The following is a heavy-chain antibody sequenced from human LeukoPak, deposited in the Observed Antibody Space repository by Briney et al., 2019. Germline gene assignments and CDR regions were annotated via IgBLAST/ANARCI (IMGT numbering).Heavy chain of an antibody. Sequence: SVKVSCKASGGTFSSYAISWVRQAPGQGLEWMGGIIPIFGTANYAQKFQGRVTITADESTSTAYMELSSLRSEDTAVYYCARDGRRERRRDDAFDIWGQGTMVTVSS. D-gene: IGHD1-1*01. J-gene: IGHJ3*02. CDR1: GGTFSSYA. V-gene: IGHV1-69*13. CDR2: IIPIFGTA. CDR3: ARDGRRERRRDDAFDI.